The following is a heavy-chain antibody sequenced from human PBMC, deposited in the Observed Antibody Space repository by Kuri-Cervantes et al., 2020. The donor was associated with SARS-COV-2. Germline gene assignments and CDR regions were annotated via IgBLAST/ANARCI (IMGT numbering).Heavy chain of an antibody. D-gene: IGHD3-10*01. V-gene: IGHV3-30*14. CDR2: ISYDGSNK. Sequence: GGSLRLSCAASGFTFSSYAMHWVRQAPGKGLEWVTVISYDGSNKYYADSVKGRFTISRDNSKNTLYLQMNSLRAEDTAVYYCAREGARGLGWGYWGQGTLVTVSS. CDR3: AREGARGLGWGY. J-gene: IGHJ4*02. CDR1: GFTFSSYA.